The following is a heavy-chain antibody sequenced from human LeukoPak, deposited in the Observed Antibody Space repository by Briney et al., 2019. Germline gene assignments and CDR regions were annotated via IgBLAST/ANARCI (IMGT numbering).Heavy chain of an antibody. CDR1: GGSFSGYY. Sequence: SETLSLTCAVYGGSFSGYYWSWIRQPPGKGLEWIGEINHSGSTNYNPSLKSRVTISVDTSKNQFSLKLNSVTAADTAVYYCARESWGSSYFDYWGQGTLVTVSS. J-gene: IGHJ4*02. CDR3: ARESWGSSYFDY. V-gene: IGHV4-34*01. D-gene: IGHD6-6*01. CDR2: INHSGST.